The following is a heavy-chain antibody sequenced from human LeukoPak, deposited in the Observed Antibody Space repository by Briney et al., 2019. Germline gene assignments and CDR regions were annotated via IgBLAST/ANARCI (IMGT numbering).Heavy chain of an antibody. Sequence: ASVRVSCKASGFTPTGYYMHWVRQGPRQGLQWMGWIKPNSGDTGYAQKFQGRVTMTRDTSISTVYMELSSLRSDDTAVYYCARADSVPAGDYHYWYMDVWGKGTTVTVSS. CDR1: GFTPTGYY. V-gene: IGHV1-2*02. CDR2: IKPNSGDT. D-gene: IGHD2-2*01. CDR3: ARADSVPAGDYHYWYMDV. J-gene: IGHJ6*03.